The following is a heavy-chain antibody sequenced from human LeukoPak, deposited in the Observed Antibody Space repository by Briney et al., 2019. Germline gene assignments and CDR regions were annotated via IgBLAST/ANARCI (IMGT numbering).Heavy chain of an antibody. Sequence: GRSLRLSCAASGFTFSSYAMHWVRQAPGKGLEWVAVISYDGSNKYYAESVKGRFTISRDNSKNTLYLQMNSLRAEDTAVYYCARPKLLQYYYDSSGYIPWFDPWGQGTLVTVSS. CDR2: ISYDGSNK. D-gene: IGHD3-22*01. CDR1: GFTFSSYA. V-gene: IGHV3-30-3*01. J-gene: IGHJ5*02. CDR3: ARPKLLQYYYDSSGYIPWFDP.